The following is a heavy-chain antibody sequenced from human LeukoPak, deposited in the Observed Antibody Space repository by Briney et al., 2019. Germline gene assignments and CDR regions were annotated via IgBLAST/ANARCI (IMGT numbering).Heavy chain of an antibody. CDR2: IYPGDSDT. Sequence: GESLKISCEGSGYSFTSYWIGWVRQMPGKGLDWMGTIYPGDSDTRYSPSFQGQVTISADKSISTAYLQWSSLKASDTDMYYCARHTTNSRSTHFDPWGQGTLVTVSS. V-gene: IGHV5-51*01. CDR3: ARHTTNSRSTHFDP. CDR1: GYSFTSYW. D-gene: IGHD2/OR15-2a*01. J-gene: IGHJ5*02.